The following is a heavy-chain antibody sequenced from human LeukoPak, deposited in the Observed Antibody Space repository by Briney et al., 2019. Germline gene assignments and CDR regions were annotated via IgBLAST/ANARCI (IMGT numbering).Heavy chain of an antibody. CDR3: ASLGIAVAGPTPTLGNAFDI. J-gene: IGHJ3*02. D-gene: IGHD6-19*01. CDR2: INSSGGSK. V-gene: IGHV1-46*01. Sequence: GASVKVSCKASGYTFTSYYMHWVRQAPGQGLEWMGIINSSGGSKSYAQKFQGRVTMTRDTSTSTVYMELSSLRSEDTAVYYCASLGIAVAGPTPTLGNAFDIWGQGTMVTVSS. CDR1: GYTFTSYY.